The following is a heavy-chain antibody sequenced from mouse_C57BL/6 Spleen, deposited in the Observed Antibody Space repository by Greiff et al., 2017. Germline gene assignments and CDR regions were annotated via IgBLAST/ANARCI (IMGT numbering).Heavy chain of an antibody. Sequence: EVQLVESGGGLVKPGGSLKLSCAASGFTFSDYGMHWVRQAPEKGLEWVAYISSGGSTIYYADTVKGRFTISRDNAKNTLFLQMTRLRSEDTAMYYCANYDVVAYWGQGTLVTVSA. CDR1: GFTFSDYG. J-gene: IGHJ3*01. CDR2: ISSGGSTI. D-gene: IGHD2-4*01. V-gene: IGHV5-17*01. CDR3: ANYDVVAY.